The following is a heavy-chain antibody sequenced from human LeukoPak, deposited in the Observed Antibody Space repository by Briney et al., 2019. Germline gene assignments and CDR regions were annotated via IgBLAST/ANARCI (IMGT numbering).Heavy chain of an antibody. D-gene: IGHD2-2*01. CDR3: ARVEFFGGYCSSTSLLDVNWFDP. CDR2: INSDGSST. J-gene: IGHJ5*02. Sequence: QPGGSLRLSCAASGFTFSSYWMHWVRQAPGKGLVWVSRINSDGSSTSYADSVKGRFTISRDNAKNTLYLKMNSLRAEDTAVYYCARVEFFGGYCSSTSLLDVNWFDPWGQGTLVTVSS. V-gene: IGHV3-74*01. CDR1: GFTFSSYW.